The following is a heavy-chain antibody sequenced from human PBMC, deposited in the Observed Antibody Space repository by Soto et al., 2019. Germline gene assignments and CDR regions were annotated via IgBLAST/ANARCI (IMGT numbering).Heavy chain of an antibody. J-gene: IGHJ4*01. D-gene: IGHD3-10*01. V-gene: IGHV3-13*01. CDR3: VRDRYYGSGSLFEH. Sequence: GSPRIFRGTFWLVFREHDLQLGRLGSGKGLEWISEIGVAGDTYYTDSVKGRFTISRENARNSLFLEMTGLRAGDTAVYYCVRDRYYGSGSLFEHWGRGTPVTVSS. CDR1: WLVFREHD. CDR2: IGVAGDT.